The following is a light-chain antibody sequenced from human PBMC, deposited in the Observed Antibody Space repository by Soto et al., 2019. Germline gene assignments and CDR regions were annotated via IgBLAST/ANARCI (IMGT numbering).Light chain of an antibody. J-gene: IGKJ5*01. CDR2: DAS. CDR3: QQRSSWPIT. CDR1: QSVTSY. V-gene: IGKV3-11*01. Sequence: EVELTQSPATLSLSPVERATLSCRASQSVTSYLAWYQQRPGQAPRLLIYDASRRATGIPARFSGSGSGADFTLTISTLEPEDFAVYYCQQRSSWPITFGQGTRLEIK.